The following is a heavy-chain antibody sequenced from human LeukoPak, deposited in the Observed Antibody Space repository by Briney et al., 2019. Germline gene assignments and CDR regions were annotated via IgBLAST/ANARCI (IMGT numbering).Heavy chain of an antibody. D-gene: IGHD2-2*01. V-gene: IGHV3-74*01. CDR2: INSDGSTT. J-gene: IGHJ4*02. CDR3: ARAVCVSTSCYHFDC. Sequence: PGGSLRLSCAASGFTFSHSWMNWFRHPPGKGLVWVSHINSDGSTTNYADSVKGRFTISRDNAKNTLYLQMNSLRAEDTAVYYCARAVCVSTSCYHFDCWGQGTLVTVSS. CDR1: GFTFSHSW.